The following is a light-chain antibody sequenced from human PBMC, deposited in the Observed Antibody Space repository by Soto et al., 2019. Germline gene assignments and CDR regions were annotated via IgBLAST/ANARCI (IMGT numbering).Light chain of an antibody. CDR3: ETWDTNSRV. V-gene: IGLV4-60*02. CDR1: SGHSSYI. CDR2: LERSGSY. Sequence: QLVLTQSSSASASLGSSVKLTCTLSSGHSSYIIAWHQQQPGKAPRYLMKLERSGSYNKGSGVPDRFSGSSSGADRYLTISNLRFEDEADYYCETWDTNSRVFGGGTKLTLL. J-gene: IGLJ3*02.